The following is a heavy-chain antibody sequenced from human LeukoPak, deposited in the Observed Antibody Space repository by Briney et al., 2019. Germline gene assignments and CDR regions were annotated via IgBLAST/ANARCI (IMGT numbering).Heavy chain of an antibody. Sequence: GASVKVSCKASGYTFTSYGISWVRQAPGRGLEWMGWISAYNGNTNYAQKFQGRVTMTTDTSTSTAYMELRSLRSDDTAVYYCARTAINTVTTLSGHWWFDPWGQGTRVTVSS. CDR1: GYTFTSYG. CDR2: ISAYNGNT. CDR3: ARTAINTVTTLSGHWWFDP. J-gene: IGHJ5*02. D-gene: IGHD4-17*01. V-gene: IGHV1-18*01.